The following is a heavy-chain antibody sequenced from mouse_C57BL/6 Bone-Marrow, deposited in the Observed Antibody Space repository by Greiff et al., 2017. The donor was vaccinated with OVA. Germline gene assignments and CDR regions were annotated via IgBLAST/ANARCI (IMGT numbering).Heavy chain of an antibody. CDR2: IHPNSGST. J-gene: IGHJ2*01. CDR1: GYTFTSYW. CDR3: YYGSSPWYFDY. Sequence: QVQLQQPGAELVKPGASVKLSCKASGYTFTSYWMHWVKQRPGQGLEWIGMIHPNSGSTNYNEKFKSKATLTVDKSSSTAYMQRSSLTSEDSAVYYCYYGSSPWYFDYWGQGTTLTVSS. D-gene: IGHD1-1*01. V-gene: IGHV1-64*01.